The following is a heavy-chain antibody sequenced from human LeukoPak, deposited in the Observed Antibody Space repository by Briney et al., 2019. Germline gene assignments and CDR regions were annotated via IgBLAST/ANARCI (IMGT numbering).Heavy chain of an antibody. CDR1: GFTFSSYG. CDR3: ARGIRSGSYWTYYYYGMDV. D-gene: IGHD1-26*01. Sequence: PGGSLRLSCAASGFTFSSYGMHWVRQAPGKGLEWVAVIWYDGSNKYYADSVKGRFTISRDNSKNTLYLQMNSLRAEDTAVYYCARGIRSGSYWTYYYYGMDVWGQGTTVTVSS. CDR2: IWYDGSNK. J-gene: IGHJ6*02. V-gene: IGHV3-33*01.